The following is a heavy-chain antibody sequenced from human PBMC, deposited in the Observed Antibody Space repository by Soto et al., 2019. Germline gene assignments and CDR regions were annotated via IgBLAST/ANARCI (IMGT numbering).Heavy chain of an antibody. CDR1: GYTFTSYY. CDR2: INPSGGST. D-gene: IGHD3-3*01. CDR3: AREGDYDFWRGYYTYYYYGMDV. V-gene: IGHV1-46*01. J-gene: IGHJ6*04. Sequence: ASVKVSCKASGYTFTSYYMHWVRQAPGQGLEWMGIINPSGGSTSYAQKFQGRVTMTRDTSTSTVYMELSSLRSEDTAVYYCAREGDYDFWRGYYTYYYYGMDVWGKGTTVTVSS.